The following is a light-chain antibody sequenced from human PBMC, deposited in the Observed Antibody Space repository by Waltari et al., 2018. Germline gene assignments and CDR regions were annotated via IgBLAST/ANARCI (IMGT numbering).Light chain of an antibody. CDR2: VAS. J-gene: IGKJ5*01. CDR3: QQYGNLPPSVT. V-gene: IGKV1-33*01. CDR1: QGINKY. Sequence: DIQMTQSPSSLSASVGDRVTITCQASQGINKYLNWYQQKPGKPPNLLIYVASNLETGVPSRFSGSGSGRHFTLTISSLQPEDIATYYCQQYGNLPPSVTFGQGTRLEIK.